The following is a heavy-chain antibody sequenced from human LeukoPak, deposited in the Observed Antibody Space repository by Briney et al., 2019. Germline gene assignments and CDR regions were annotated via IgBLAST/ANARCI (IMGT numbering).Heavy chain of an antibody. Sequence: GASVKVSCKASGYTFTSSYINWVRQAPGQRLEWMGWISAYNGRTNYAQKFQGRVTMTTDSSTSTAYMDLTSLRSDDTAVYYCARGGTYYPCIDYWGQGTLVFVSA. CDR1: GYTFTSSY. CDR3: ARGGTYYPCIDY. J-gene: IGHJ4*02. CDR2: ISAYNGRT. D-gene: IGHD1-26*01. V-gene: IGHV1-18*01.